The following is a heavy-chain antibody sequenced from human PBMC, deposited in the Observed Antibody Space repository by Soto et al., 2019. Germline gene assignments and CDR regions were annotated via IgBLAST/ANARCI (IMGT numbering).Heavy chain of an antibody. D-gene: IGHD2-2*01. CDR3: AKDPYDCSSTSCYFAAAGYYFDY. J-gene: IGHJ4*02. CDR2: ISYDGSNK. CDR1: GFAFSSYG. Sequence: GGSLRLSCAGSGFAFSSYGMHWVRQAPGKGLEWVAVISYDGSNKYYADSVKGRFTISRDNSKNTLYLQMNSLRAEDTAVYYCAKDPYDCSSTSCYFAAAGYYFDYWGQGALVTVSS. V-gene: IGHV3-30*18.